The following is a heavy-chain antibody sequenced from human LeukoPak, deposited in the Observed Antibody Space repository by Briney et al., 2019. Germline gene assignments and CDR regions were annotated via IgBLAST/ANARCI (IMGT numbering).Heavy chain of an antibody. Sequence: GGSLRLSCAASGFTFSSYGMHWVRRAPGKGLEWVAFIRYDGSNKYYADSVKGRFTISRDNPKNTLYLQMNSLRAEDTAVYYCAKGRAWIWNWFDPWGQGTLVTVSS. V-gene: IGHV3-30*02. CDR2: IRYDGSNK. D-gene: IGHD5-12*01. J-gene: IGHJ5*02. CDR3: AKGRAWIWNWFDP. CDR1: GFTFSSYG.